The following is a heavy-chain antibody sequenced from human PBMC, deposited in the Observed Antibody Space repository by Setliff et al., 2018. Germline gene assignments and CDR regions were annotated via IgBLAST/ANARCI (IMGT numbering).Heavy chain of an antibody. V-gene: IGHV1-2*02. CDR2: INPKTGDT. J-gene: IGHJ1*01. D-gene: IGHD4-17*01. CDR1: GYPFIGYF. Sequence: ASVKVSCKASGYPFIGYFMHWVRQAPGQGLEGMGWINPKTGDTLYAPKFQGRVTRTRDRSSNTAYMDLSRLTSDHTAVYYCARVAYGLEYFQYWGQGTLLTVSS. CDR3: ARVAYGLEYFQY.